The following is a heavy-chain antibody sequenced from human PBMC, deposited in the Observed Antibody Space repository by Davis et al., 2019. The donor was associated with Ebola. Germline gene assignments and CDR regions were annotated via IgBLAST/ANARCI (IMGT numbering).Heavy chain of an antibody. J-gene: IGHJ5*02. Sequence: PSETLSLTCTVSGDSISSGDYRWSWIRQSPGKGLEWIGDIYDSGSTDYNPSLKSRVTISVVTSKNQFSLKLSSVTAADTAVYYCATLITISGVLIGNWFDPWGQGTLVTVSS. CDR1: GDSISSGDYR. D-gene: IGHD3-3*01. V-gene: IGHV4-61*08. CDR2: IYDSGST. CDR3: ATLITISGVLIGNWFDP.